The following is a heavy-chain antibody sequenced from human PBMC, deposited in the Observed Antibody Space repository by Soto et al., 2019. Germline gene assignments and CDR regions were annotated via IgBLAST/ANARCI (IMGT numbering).Heavy chain of an antibody. CDR1: GFTFSSYG. D-gene: IGHD3-10*01. Sequence: SLRLSCAASGFTFSSYGMHWVRQAPGKGLEWVAVIWYDGSNKYYADSVKGRFTISRDNSKNTLYLQMNSLRAEDTAVYYCARDPPDYYGSGSPDYWGQGTLVTVSS. J-gene: IGHJ4*02. CDR2: IWYDGSNK. CDR3: ARDPPDYYGSGSPDY. V-gene: IGHV3-33*01.